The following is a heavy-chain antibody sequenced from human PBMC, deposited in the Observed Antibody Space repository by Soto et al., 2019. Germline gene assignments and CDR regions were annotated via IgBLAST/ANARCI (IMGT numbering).Heavy chain of an antibody. D-gene: IGHD3-10*01. CDR1: GFTFSSYG. V-gene: IGHV3-30*18. Sequence: GSLRLSCAASGFTFSSYGMHWVRQAPGKGLEWVAVISYDGSNKYYADSVKGRFTISRDNSKNTLYLQMNSLRAEDTAVYYCAKDGASYYYYGMDVWGQGTTVTGSS. J-gene: IGHJ6*02. CDR3: AKDGASYYYYGMDV. CDR2: ISYDGSNK.